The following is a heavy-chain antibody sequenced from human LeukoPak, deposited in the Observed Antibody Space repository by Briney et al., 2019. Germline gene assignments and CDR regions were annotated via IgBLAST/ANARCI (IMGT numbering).Heavy chain of an antibody. CDR1: GFPFSTYS. V-gene: IGHV3-21*01. CDR2: ISDSSSYI. D-gene: IGHD2-8*01. J-gene: IGHJ6*03. Sequence: PGGSLRLSCAASGFPFSTYSLIWVRQAPGKGLEWVSCISDSSSYIYYADSVKGRFTISRDNAKNSLYLQLSSLRLEDTAVYYCAGISMDDYYMDVWGVGTTVTVSS. CDR3: AGISMDDYYMDV.